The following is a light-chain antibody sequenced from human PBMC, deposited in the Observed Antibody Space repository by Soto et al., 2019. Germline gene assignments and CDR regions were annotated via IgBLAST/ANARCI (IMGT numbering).Light chain of an antibody. CDR1: SSDFDGYNY. CDR2: DVR. J-gene: IGLJ2*01. Sequence: QSALTQPPSASGSPGQSVTISCTETSSDFDGYNYVSWYQQQPGKAPKLMIYDVRKRPSGVPDRFSGSKSGNTASLTVSGLQAEDEADYYCSSYAGSNNVIFGGGTQLTVL. V-gene: IGLV2-8*01. CDR3: SSYAGSNNVI.